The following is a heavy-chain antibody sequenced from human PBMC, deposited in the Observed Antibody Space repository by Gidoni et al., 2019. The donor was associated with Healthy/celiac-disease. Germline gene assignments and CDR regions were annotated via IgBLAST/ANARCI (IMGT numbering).Heavy chain of an antibody. CDR3: ARDQRTVTTWGLYYYYYGMDV. V-gene: IGHV3-30-3*01. CDR1: GFPFSSYA. J-gene: IGHJ6*02. D-gene: IGHD4-4*01. CDR2: ISYDGSNK. Sequence: QVQLVESGGGVVQPGRSLRLSCAASGFPFSSYAMHWVRQAPGKGLEWVAVISYDGSNKYYADSVKGRFTISRDNSKNTLYLQMNSLRAEDTAVYYCARDQRTVTTWGLYYYYYGMDVWGQGTTVTVSS.